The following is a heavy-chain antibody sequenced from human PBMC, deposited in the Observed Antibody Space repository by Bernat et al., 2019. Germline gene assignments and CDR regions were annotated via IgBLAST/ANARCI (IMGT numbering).Heavy chain of an antibody. J-gene: IGHJ3*01. Sequence: QMLLVESGGGVVQPGGSLRLSCAASGFTFSSYGMHWVRQAPGKGLEWVALIWSDGSKKYYVDSVKGRFTISRDNFDNTLFLQMNSLRPEDTAIYYCAKVLRGSYNVDDFDVWGQGTLVTVSS. CDR3: AKVLRGSYNVDDFDV. D-gene: IGHD1-26*01. CDR2: IWSDGSKK. CDR1: GFTFSSYG. V-gene: IGHV3-30*02.